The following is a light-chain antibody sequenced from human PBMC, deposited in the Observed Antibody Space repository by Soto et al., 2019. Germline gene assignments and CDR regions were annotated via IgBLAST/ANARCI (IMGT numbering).Light chain of an antibody. V-gene: IGLV2-8*01. Sequence: QSVLTQPPSASGSPGQSVTISCTGTSSDVGGYNFVSWYQHHPGKAPKLMIYEVTKRPSGVPDRFSGSNSGKTASLTVSGLQAEDEADYYCTSYAGSNNYVFGTGTKLTVL. CDR3: TSYAGSNNYV. CDR1: SSDVGGYNF. J-gene: IGLJ1*01. CDR2: EVT.